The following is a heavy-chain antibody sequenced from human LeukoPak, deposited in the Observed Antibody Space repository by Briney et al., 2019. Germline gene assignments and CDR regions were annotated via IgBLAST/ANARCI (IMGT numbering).Heavy chain of an antibody. D-gene: IGHD3-10*01. J-gene: IGHJ4*02. Sequence: GGDLRLSCEASGFSFSSYGMGWVRQAPGKGLEWVSTIRTSAGNIYYADSVKGRFTISRDNSKNTVYLQMNSLRAEDTAVYYCAKYYYGSGSTPLNFDYWGQGTLVTVSS. CDR1: GFSFSSYG. V-gene: IGHV3-23*01. CDR2: IRTSAGNI. CDR3: AKYYYGSGSTPLNFDY.